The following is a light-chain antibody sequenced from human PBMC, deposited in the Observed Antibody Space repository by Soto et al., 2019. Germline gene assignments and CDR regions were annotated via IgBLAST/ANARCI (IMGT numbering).Light chain of an antibody. CDR1: QSVDSSY. J-gene: IGKJ2*01. V-gene: IGKV3-20*01. CDR2: GAS. Sequence: EIVLTQSPGTLSLSPGERATLSCRASQSVDSSYLAWYQQKPGQAPRLLIHGASSRAAGIPDRVSGSGSGADFTLTISRLEPEDFAVYYCQQYGSYWMYTFGQGTKLEMK. CDR3: QQYGSYWMYT.